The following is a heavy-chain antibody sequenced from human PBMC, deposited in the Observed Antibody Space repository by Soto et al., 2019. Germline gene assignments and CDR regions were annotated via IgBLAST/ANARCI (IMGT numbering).Heavy chain of an antibody. CDR3: ARVGCSSTSCYLLPFDY. Sequence: QVQLVQSGAEVKKPGASVKVSCKASGYTFTSYAMHWVRQAPGQRLESMGWINAGNGNTKYSQKFQGGVTITRDTSASTAYMELSSLRSEDTAVYYCARVGCSSTSCYLLPFDYWGQGTLVTVSS. J-gene: IGHJ4*02. CDR2: INAGNGNT. D-gene: IGHD2-2*01. V-gene: IGHV1-3*01. CDR1: GYTFTSYA.